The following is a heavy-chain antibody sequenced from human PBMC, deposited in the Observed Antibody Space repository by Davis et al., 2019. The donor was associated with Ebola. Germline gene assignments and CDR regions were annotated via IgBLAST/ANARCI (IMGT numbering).Heavy chain of an antibody. J-gene: IGHJ6*02. D-gene: IGHD3-3*01. Sequence: GESLKISCVASGSGFTFSSYWMHWVRQAPGKGLVWVSRINTDGSSTTYADSVKGRFTISRDNAKNTLYLQMNSLKTEDTAVYYCTTDVASGYYDFWSGYYYYYYGMDVWGQGTTVTVSS. CDR3: TTDVASGYYDFWSGYYYYYYGMDV. V-gene: IGHV3-74*01. CDR1: GSGFTFSSYW. CDR2: INTDGSST.